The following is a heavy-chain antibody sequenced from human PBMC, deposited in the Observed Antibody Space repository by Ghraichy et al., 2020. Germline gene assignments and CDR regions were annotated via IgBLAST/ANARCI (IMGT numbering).Heavy chain of an antibody. CDR3: ARSIFYYDFWSGYYYYFDY. Sequence: ASVKVSCKASGYTFTSYDINWVRQATGQGLEWMGWMNPNSGNTGYAQKFQGRVTMTRNTSISTAYMELSSLRSEDTAVYYCARSIFYYDFWSGYYYYFDYWGQGTLVTVSS. CDR1: GYTFTSYD. J-gene: IGHJ4*02. D-gene: IGHD3-3*01. V-gene: IGHV1-8*01. CDR2: MNPNSGNT.